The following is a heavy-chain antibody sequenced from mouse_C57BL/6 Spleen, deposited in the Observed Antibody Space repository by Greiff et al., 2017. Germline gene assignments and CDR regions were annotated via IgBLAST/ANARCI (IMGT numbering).Heavy chain of an antibody. J-gene: IGHJ2*01. CDR1: GYAFSSSW. V-gene: IGHV1-82*01. CDR2: IYPGDGDT. Sequence: QVQLQQSGPELVKPGASVKISCKASGYAFSSSWMNWVKQRPGKGLEWIGRIYPGDGDTNYNGKFKGKATLTAEQSSSTAYMQLSSLTSEDSAVYFCAAITTVVADYLDYWGQGTTLTVSS. CDR3: AAITTVVADYLDY. D-gene: IGHD1-1*01.